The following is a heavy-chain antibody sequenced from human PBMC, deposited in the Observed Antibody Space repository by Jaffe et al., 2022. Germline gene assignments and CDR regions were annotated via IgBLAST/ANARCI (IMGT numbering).Heavy chain of an antibody. D-gene: IGHD2-15*01. J-gene: IGHJ3*02. Sequence: QEELVESGGGVVHPGGSLRLSCAASGFTLNNFDMHWVRQAPGKGLEWVAFIRNDESSELYADSVKGRFTISRDNSKNTLYLQVDSLRPEDTSVYYCAREGPHQCSGPYCYGAFDIWGQGTMVIVSS. CDR2: IRNDESSE. CDR1: GFTLNNFD. CDR3: AREGPHQCSGPYCYGAFDI. V-gene: IGHV3-30*02.